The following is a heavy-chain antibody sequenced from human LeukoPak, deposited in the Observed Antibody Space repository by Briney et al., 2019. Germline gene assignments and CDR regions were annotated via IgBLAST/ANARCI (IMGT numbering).Heavy chain of an antibody. Sequence: KSSETLSLTCTVSGGSISSYYWSWIRQPAGKGLEWIGRIYTSGSTNYSPSLKSRVTMSVDTSKNQFSLKLSSVTAADTAVYYCARDATIVVVPAHYYYYGMDVWGQGTTVTVSS. CDR3: ARDATIVVVPAHYYYYGMDV. D-gene: IGHD2-2*01. J-gene: IGHJ6*02. CDR1: GGSISSYY. V-gene: IGHV4-4*07. CDR2: IYTSGST.